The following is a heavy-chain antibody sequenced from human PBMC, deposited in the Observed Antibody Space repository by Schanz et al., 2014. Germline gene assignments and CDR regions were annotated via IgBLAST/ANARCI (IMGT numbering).Heavy chain of an antibody. Sequence: HVQLVESGGGLVKPGGSLRLSCAASGFIFSDYYMSWIRQAPGKGLEWVSYISPNNAYTNYADSLKGRFAISRDNAKNSLYLQMNSLRDDESDLNYCARSAGEGSFFDVWGQGSLVTVSS. CDR1: GFIFSDYY. V-gene: IGHV3-11*06. CDR3: ARSAGEGSFFDV. J-gene: IGHJ4*02. CDR2: ISPNNAYT.